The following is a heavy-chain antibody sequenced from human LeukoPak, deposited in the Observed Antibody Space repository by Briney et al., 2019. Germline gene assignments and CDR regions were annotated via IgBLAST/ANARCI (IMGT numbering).Heavy chain of an antibody. Sequence: GRSLRLSCAASGFTFSSYGMHWVRQAPGKGLEWVAVISYDGSNKYYADSVKGRFTISRDNSKNTLYLQMNSLSAEDTAVYYCAKPRYYYGSGGAFDIWGQGTMVTVSS. CDR1: GFTFSSYG. J-gene: IGHJ3*02. CDR2: ISYDGSNK. D-gene: IGHD3-10*01. CDR3: AKPRYYYGSGGAFDI. V-gene: IGHV3-30*18.